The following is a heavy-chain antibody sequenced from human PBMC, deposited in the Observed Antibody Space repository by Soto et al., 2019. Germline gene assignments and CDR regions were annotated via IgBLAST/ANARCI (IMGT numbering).Heavy chain of an antibody. V-gene: IGHV4-34*01. J-gene: IGHJ1*01. CDR1: GGSLRGYY. CDR3: ASEPYCSGGSRYGGGGYFQH. CDR2: IYYSGST. Sequence: QVQLQQWGAGPLKPSETLSLTCAVYGGSLRGYYWSWIRQHPGKGLEWIGYIYYSGSTYYNPSLKSLVTKSGNTAKNQFPLKLSSVTAADTAVYYWASEPYCSGGSRYGGGGYFQHWGQGTLVTVSS. D-gene: IGHD2-15*01.